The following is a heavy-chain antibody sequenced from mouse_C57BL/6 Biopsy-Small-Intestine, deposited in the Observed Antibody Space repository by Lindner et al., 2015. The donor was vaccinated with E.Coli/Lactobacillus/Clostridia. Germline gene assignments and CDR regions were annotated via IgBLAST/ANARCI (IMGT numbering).Heavy chain of an antibody. CDR3: AKDRFITALTYEEFNP. V-gene: IGHV1-18*01. CDR1: GYTFSDYY. CDR2: FNPKSGGA. Sequence: SVKVSCKAFGYTFSDYYMHWVRRAPGQGLEWMGWFNPKSGGATYALNFRGRVTMTGDTSTSTAYMELYSLTSDDTAIYYCAKDRFITALTYEEFNPWGQGTLVTV. J-gene: IGHJ3*01. D-gene: IGHD1-3*01.